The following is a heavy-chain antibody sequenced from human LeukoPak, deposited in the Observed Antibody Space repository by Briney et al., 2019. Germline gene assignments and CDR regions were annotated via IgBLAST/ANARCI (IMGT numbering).Heavy chain of an antibody. J-gene: IGHJ5*02. Sequence: GGSLRLSCAASGFPFSYYTMNWVRQTPGKGLEWVSSISSSSSYIYYADSVKGRFTISRDNANNSLSLHMNSLRAEDTAVYYCARGAMSARPDWFGPWGQGTLLIVSS. CDR3: ARGAMSARPDWFGP. CDR2: ISSSSSYI. V-gene: IGHV3-21*01. D-gene: IGHD1-14*01. CDR1: GFPFSYYT.